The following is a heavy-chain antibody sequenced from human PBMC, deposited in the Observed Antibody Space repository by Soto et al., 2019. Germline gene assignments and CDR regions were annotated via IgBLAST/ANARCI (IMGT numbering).Heavy chain of an antibody. CDR1: NGSIGSYY. D-gene: IGHD6-13*01. CDR2: IYYSGST. Sequence: SETLSLTCTISNGSIGSYYWTWIRQPPGKGLEWIGHIYYSGSTNYNPSLKSRLTLSLDTSKNQFSLKLTSVTAADTAVYYCARVGRLITAAGLLDAWGQGTLVTVSS. CDR3: ARVGRLITAAGLLDA. V-gene: IGHV4-59*01. J-gene: IGHJ5*02.